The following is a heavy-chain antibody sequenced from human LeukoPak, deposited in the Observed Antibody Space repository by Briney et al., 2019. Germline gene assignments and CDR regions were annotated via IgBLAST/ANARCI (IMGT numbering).Heavy chain of an antibody. Sequence: SETLSLTCTVSGGSVSSGSYYWSWIRQPPGKGLEWIGYIYYSGSTNYNPFLKSRVTISVDTSKNQFSLKLSSVTAADTAVYYCARDRYYGSGSYYIQTPPDAFDIWGQGTMVTVSS. CDR1: GGSVSSGSYY. D-gene: IGHD3-10*01. CDR2: IYYSGST. CDR3: ARDRYYGSGSYYIQTPPDAFDI. J-gene: IGHJ3*02. V-gene: IGHV4-61*01.